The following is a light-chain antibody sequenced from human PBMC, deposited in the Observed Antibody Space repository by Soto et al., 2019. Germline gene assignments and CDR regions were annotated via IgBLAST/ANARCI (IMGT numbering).Light chain of an antibody. CDR2: HSS. J-gene: IGKJ1*01. Sequence: EIVLTQSPCTLALSPGERATLSCRASQSVSNNYLAWYQQKPGQAPRLLIYHSSSRATGIPDRFSGSGSGTDFTLSIIRLEPEDFAVYYCQQYDISPWTFGQGTKVDIK. CDR3: QQYDISPWT. CDR1: QSVSNNY. V-gene: IGKV3-20*01.